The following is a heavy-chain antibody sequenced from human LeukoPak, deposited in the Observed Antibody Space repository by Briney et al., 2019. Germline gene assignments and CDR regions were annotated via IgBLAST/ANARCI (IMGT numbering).Heavy chain of an antibody. CDR2: IIPIFGTA. V-gene: IGHV1-69*01. J-gene: IGHJ3*02. Sequence: SVKVSCKASGGTFSSYAISWVRQAPGQGLEWMGGIIPIFGTANYAQKFQGRVTITADESTSTAYMELSSLRSEDTAVYYCARLAAGPTDAFDIWGQGTMVTVSS. CDR1: GGTFSSYA. D-gene: IGHD6-13*01. CDR3: ARLAAGPTDAFDI.